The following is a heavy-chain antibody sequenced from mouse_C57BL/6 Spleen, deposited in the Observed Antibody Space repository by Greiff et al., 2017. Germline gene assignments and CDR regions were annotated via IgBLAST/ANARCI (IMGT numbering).Heavy chain of an antibody. J-gene: IGHJ1*03. V-gene: IGHV1-26*01. CDR3: ARRALYGSNWYFDV. CDR2: INPNNGGT. D-gene: IGHD1-1*01. CDR1: GYTFTDYY. Sequence: EVQLQQSGPELVKPGASVKISCKASGYTFTDYYMNWVKQSHGKSLEWIGDINPNNGGTSYNQKFKGKATLTVDKSSSTAYMELRILTSEDSAVYYCARRALYGSNWYFDVWGTGTTVTVSS.